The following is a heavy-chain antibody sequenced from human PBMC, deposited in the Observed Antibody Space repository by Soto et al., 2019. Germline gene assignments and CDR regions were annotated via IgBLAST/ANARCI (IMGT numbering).Heavy chain of an antibody. J-gene: IGHJ6*02. CDR2: IIPILGIA. D-gene: IGHD2-15*01. CDR1: GGTFSSYT. Sequence: SVKVSCKASGGTFSSYTISWVRQAPGQGLEWMGRIIPILGIANYAQKFQGRVTITADKSTSTAYMELSSLRSEDTAVYYCAKGDVVVVAATPYYYYGMDVWGQGTTVTVSS. CDR3: AKGDVVVVAATPYYYYGMDV. V-gene: IGHV1-69*02.